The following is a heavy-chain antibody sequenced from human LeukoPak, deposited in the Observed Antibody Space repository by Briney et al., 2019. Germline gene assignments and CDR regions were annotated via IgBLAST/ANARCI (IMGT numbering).Heavy chain of an antibody. J-gene: IGHJ4*02. Sequence: RPSETLSLTCTVSGGSISSGGYYWSWIRQPPGKGLEWIGYIYHSGSTYYNPSLKSRVTISVDRSKNQFSLKLSSVTGADTAVYFCARGRRGYDYDGFSEFDYWGQGTLVTVSS. CDR1: GGSISSGGYY. CDR2: IYHSGST. V-gene: IGHV4-30-2*01. CDR3: ARGRRGYDYDGFSEFDY. D-gene: IGHD5-12*01.